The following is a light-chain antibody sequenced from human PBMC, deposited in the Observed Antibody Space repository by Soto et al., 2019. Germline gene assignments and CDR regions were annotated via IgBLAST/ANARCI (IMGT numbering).Light chain of an antibody. CDR1: QSVDTS. Sequence: ERVMTQSPATLSVSPGERVTLSCRASQSVDTSLAWYQQKPGQAPRLLIYDASTRATGIPARFSGSGSGTEFTLTISSLQSEDFAVYFCQQYNDWPPLTFGGGTKVEIK. J-gene: IGKJ4*01. V-gene: IGKV3-15*01. CDR2: DAS. CDR3: QQYNDWPPLT.